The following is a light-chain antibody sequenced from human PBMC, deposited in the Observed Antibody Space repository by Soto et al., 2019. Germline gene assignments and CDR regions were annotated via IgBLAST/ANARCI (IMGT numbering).Light chain of an antibody. CDR1: QSVSSN. Sequence: EIVMRQSPATLSVSQGERATLSCRASQSVSSNLAWYQQKPGQAPRLLIYGASTRATGIPARFSGSGSGTEFTLPISSLQSEDFAVYYCQQYNNCPPITFGQGTRLEIK. V-gene: IGKV3-15*01. CDR3: QQYNNCPPIT. CDR2: GAS. J-gene: IGKJ5*01.